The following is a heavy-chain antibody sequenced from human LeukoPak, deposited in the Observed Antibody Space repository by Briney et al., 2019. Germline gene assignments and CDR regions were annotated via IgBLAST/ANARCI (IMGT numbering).Heavy chain of an antibody. J-gene: IGHJ5*02. Sequence: GGSLRLSCAASGFTFSSYWMQWVGQAPGKGLVWVSRINSDGSSTTYADSVKGRFTISRDNANNSVYLQMSSLRAEDTALYYCARMTFDTSGYYCDLWGQGALVTVSS. CDR2: INSDGSST. CDR1: GFTFSSYW. D-gene: IGHD3-22*01. CDR3: ARMTFDTSGYYCDL. V-gene: IGHV3-74*01.